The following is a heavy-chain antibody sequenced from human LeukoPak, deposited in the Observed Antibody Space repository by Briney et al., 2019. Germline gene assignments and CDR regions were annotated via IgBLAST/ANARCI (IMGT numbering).Heavy chain of an antibody. D-gene: IGHD2-2*01. CDR3: ARHGGNIVVVPAAPGHAFDI. CDR1: GGSISSYY. V-gene: IGHV4-59*08. J-gene: IGHJ3*02. CDR2: IYYSGST. Sequence: PSETLSLTCTVSGGSISSYYWSWIRQPPGKGLEWIGYIYYSGSTNYNPSLKSRVTISVDTSKNQFSLKLSSVTAADTAVYYCARHGGNIVVVPAAPGHAFDIWGQGTMVTVSS.